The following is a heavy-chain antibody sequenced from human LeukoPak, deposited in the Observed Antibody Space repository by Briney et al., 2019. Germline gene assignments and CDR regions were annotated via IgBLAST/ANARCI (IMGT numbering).Heavy chain of an antibody. J-gene: IGHJ4*02. Sequence: GAPVKVSCKASRGTLSSYAISWVRQAPGQGLEWMGGIIPIFGTANYAQKFQGRVTITADESTSTAYMELSSLRSEDTAVYYCARGSIGYCSGGSCYSGHYWGQGTLVTVSS. D-gene: IGHD2-15*01. V-gene: IGHV1-69*13. CDR2: IIPIFGTA. CDR3: ARGSIGYCSGGSCYSGHY. CDR1: RGTLSSYA.